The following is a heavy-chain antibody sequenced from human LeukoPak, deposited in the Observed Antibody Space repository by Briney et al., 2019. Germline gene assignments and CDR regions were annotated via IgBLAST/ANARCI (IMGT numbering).Heavy chain of an antibody. V-gene: IGHV4-39*07. J-gene: IGHJ4*02. CDR2: IYYSGST. CDR1: GGSISSSSYY. Sequence: SETLSLTCTVSGGSISSSSYYWGWIRQPPGKGLEWIGSIYYSGSTYYNPSLKSRVTISVDTSKNQFSLKLSSVTAADTAVYYCAITDQDYWGQGTLVTVSS. CDR3: AITDQDY.